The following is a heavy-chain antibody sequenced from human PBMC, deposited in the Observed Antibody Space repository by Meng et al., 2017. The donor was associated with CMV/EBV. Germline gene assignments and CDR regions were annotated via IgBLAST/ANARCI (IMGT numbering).Heavy chain of an antibody. J-gene: IGHJ3*02. CDR3: AKDELHVSQNYDFWSGYSTGAFDI. CDR1: GFTFRSYG. CDR2: IRYDGSNK. V-gene: IGHV3-30*02. Sequence: GESLKISCAASGFTFRSYGMHWVRQAPGKGLEWVAFIRYDGSNKYYADSVKGRFTISRDNSKNTLYLQMNSLRAEDTAVYYCAKDELHVSQNYDFWSGYSTGAFDIWGQGTMVTVSS. D-gene: IGHD3-3*01.